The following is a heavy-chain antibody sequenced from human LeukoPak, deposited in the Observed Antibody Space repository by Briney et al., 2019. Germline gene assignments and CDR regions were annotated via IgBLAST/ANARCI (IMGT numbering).Heavy chain of an antibody. V-gene: IGHV3-23*01. CDR3: AKGGPQFFDY. D-gene: IGHD5-24*01. CDR1: RFTFSSSA. Sequence: GGSLRLSCAASRFTFSSSAMSWVRQAPGKGLEWVSTISGSGGSTYSTDSVKGRFTISRDNSKSTLYLQMNSLRVEDTAIYYCAKGGPQFFDYWGQGTLVTVSS. J-gene: IGHJ4*02. CDR2: ISGSGGST.